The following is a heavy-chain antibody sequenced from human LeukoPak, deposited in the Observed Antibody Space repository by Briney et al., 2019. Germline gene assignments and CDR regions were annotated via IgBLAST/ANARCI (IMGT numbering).Heavy chain of an antibody. V-gene: IGHV4-31*03. Sequence: SETLSLACTVSGGSISSGGYYWSWIRQHPGQGLEWIGYIYYSGSTYYNPSLKSRVTISVDTSKNQFSLKLSSVTAADTAVYYCAREEYSSSWYAIDYWGQETLVTVSS. CDR1: GGSISSGGYY. D-gene: IGHD6-13*01. J-gene: IGHJ4*02. CDR2: IYYSGST. CDR3: AREEYSSSWYAIDY.